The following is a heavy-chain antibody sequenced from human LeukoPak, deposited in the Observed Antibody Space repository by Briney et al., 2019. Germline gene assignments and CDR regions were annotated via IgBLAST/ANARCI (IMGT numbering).Heavy chain of an antibody. Sequence: ASVKVSCKASGYSFTSYYRDWVRQAPGLGLEWMVIINPSGGSTSYAQKFQGRVTMTRATSTNTFYMQLSSLRFDDTAIYSCARGHSFRGGYVSGWLGPWGQGTLVTVSS. J-gene: IGHJ5*02. CDR1: GYSFTSYY. V-gene: IGHV1-46*01. CDR2: INPSGGST. D-gene: IGHD3-10*01. CDR3: ARGHSFRGGYVSGWLGP.